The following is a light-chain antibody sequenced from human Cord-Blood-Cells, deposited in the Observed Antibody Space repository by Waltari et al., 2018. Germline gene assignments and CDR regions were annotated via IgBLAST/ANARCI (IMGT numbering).Light chain of an antibody. CDR2: GAS. CDR1: QSVSSN. Sequence: EIVMPQSPATLSVSQGERATLSCRASQSVSSNLAWYQQKPGQAPRLLIYGASTRATGIPARFSGSGSGTEFTLTISSLQSEDFAVYYCQQYNNWPRTFGQGTKVEIK. J-gene: IGKJ1*01. V-gene: IGKV3-15*01. CDR3: QQYNNWPRT.